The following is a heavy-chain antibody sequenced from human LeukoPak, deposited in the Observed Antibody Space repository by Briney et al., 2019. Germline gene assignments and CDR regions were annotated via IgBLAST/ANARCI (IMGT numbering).Heavy chain of an antibody. CDR1: GASISSGDYY. CDR2: IYYSGST. Sequence: PSETLSLTCTVSGASISSGDYYWSWIRQPPGKGLEWIGYIYYSGSTNYNPSLKSRVTISVDTSKNQFSLKLSSVTAADTAVYYCARVVNGDYVFDYWGQGTLVTVSS. CDR3: ARVVNGDYVFDY. V-gene: IGHV4-61*08. J-gene: IGHJ4*02. D-gene: IGHD4-17*01.